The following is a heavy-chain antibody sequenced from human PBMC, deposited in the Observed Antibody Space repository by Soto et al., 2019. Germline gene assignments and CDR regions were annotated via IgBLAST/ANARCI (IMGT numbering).Heavy chain of an antibody. D-gene: IGHD4-17*01. J-gene: IGHJ5*02. CDR2: ISYDGSNK. V-gene: IGHV3-30-3*01. CDR1: GFTFSSYA. CDR3: ARRKFELDDYGIMWWFNP. Sequence: QVQLVESGGGVVQPGRSLRLSCAASGFTFSSYAMHWVRQAPGKGLEWVAVISYDGSNKYYADSVKGRFTISRDNSKNTLYLQMNSLRAEDTAVYYCARRKFELDDYGIMWWFNPWGQGTLVTVSS.